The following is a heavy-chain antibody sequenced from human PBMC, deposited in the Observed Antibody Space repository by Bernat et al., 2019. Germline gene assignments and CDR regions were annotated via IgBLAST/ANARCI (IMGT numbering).Heavy chain of an antibody. D-gene: IGHD6-19*01. Sequence: QVQLQESGPGLVKPSGTLSLTCAVSGGSISSNEWWSWVRQPPGKGLEWIGEIYHSGTTNYNPSLRSRVTMSVDKSKNQFSLRLNSVTAADTAVYYCASKIGILVAGPVYDYWGQGTLVTVSS. CDR2: IYHSGTT. V-gene: IGHV4-4*02. J-gene: IGHJ4*02. CDR3: ASKIGILVAGPVYDY. CDR1: GGSISSNEW.